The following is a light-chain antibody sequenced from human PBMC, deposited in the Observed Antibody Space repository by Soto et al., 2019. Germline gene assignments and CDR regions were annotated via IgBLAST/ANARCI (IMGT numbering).Light chain of an antibody. CDR2: AAS. Sequence: AIQMTQFPSSLSASVGDRVTITCRASQGIRNDLGWYQQKPGKAPKLLIYAASSLQSGVPSRFSGSGSGTDFTLIISSLQPEDFATYYCLQDYNYPPWTFGQGTKVEIK. J-gene: IGKJ1*01. CDR1: QGIRND. V-gene: IGKV1-6*01. CDR3: LQDYNYPPWT.